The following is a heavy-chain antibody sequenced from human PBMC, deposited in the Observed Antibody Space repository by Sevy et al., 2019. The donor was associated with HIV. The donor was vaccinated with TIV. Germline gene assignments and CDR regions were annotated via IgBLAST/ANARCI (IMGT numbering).Heavy chain of an antibody. V-gene: IGHV1-69*13. Sequence: ASVKVSCKASGGTFSSYGISWVRQAPGQGLEWMGGIIPILGTVNYAQKFQGRVTITADESTKKAYMELRSLRSEDTAVYYCARGGGNGWYYFDYWGQETLVTVSS. J-gene: IGHJ4*02. D-gene: IGHD6-19*01. CDR3: ARGGGNGWYYFDY. CDR1: GGTFSSYG. CDR2: IIPILGTV.